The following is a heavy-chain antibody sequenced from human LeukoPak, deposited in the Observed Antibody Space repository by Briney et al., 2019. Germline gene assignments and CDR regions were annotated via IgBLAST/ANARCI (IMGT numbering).Heavy chain of an antibody. Sequence: GSLRLSCAASGFTFSSYWMSWVRQAPGKGLEWAANIKQDGSEKYYVDSVKGRFTISRDNAKNSLYLQMNGLRAEDTAVYYCARDGSSGWHGAVDYWGQGTLVTVSS. V-gene: IGHV3-7*01. D-gene: IGHD6-19*01. J-gene: IGHJ4*02. CDR1: GFTFSSYW. CDR2: IKQDGSEK. CDR3: ARDGSSGWHGAVDY.